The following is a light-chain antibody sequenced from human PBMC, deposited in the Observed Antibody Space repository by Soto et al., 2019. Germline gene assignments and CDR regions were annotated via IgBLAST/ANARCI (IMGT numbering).Light chain of an antibody. CDR1: SSDVGGYNY. J-gene: IGLJ2*01. Sequence: QSVLTQPASVSGSPGQSVTISCTGTSSDVGGYNYVSWYQQHPGKAPTLMIYDVSTRPSGVSHRFSGSKSGNTASLTISGLQADDEADYYCSSYTSNSTRGVLFGGGTKVTVL. V-gene: IGLV2-14*01. CDR2: DVS. CDR3: SSYTSNSTRGVL.